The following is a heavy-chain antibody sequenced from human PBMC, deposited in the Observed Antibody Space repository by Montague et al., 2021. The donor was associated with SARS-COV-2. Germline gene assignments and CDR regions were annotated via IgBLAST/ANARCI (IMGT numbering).Heavy chain of an antibody. CDR1: GASINSNRHF. V-gene: IGHV4-39*02. D-gene: IGHD3-22*01. CDR3: ARAESYGSSGYLNDAFDV. J-gene: IGHJ3*01. Sequence: SETLSLTCTVSGASINSNRHFWGWIRQPPGKGLEWIGSIFSSGSTYYDPSLGTRVSISVDTSGNRLSLKLTSVAATDTAMYFCARAESYGSSGYLNDAFDVWGQGTMVTVSS. CDR2: IFSSGST.